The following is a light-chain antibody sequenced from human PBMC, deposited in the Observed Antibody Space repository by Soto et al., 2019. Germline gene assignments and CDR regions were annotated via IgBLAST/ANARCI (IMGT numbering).Light chain of an antibody. CDR2: GTS. J-gene: IGKJ1*01. Sequence: EIVLTQSPATLSLSPGERATLSCRASQTVSRMYLSWFQQKPGQAPRLLIYGTSTRATGIPVRFTGSGAGTAFTLPSSSLQPDDFAVYFCHQDINLPWTFGQGTKVEIK. V-gene: IGKV3D-7*01. CDR3: HQDINLPWT. CDR1: QTVSRMY.